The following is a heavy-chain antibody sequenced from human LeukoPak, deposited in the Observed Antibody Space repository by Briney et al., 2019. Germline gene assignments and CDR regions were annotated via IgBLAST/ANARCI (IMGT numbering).Heavy chain of an antibody. Sequence: PGESLKISCAASGFTFTSYNINWVRQATGMGLEWVSYISSSRNTIYYADSVKGRFSISRDNAKNSVYLQMNSLRDEDTAVYFCARDYGGHGEYFDYWGQGTLVTVSP. CDR1: GFTFTSYN. CDR3: ARDYGGHGEYFDY. CDR2: ISSSRNTI. V-gene: IGHV3-48*02. D-gene: IGHD4-23*01. J-gene: IGHJ4*02.